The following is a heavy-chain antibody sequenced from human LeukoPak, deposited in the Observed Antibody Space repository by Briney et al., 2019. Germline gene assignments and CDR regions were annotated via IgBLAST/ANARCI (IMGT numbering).Heavy chain of an antibody. V-gene: IGHV4-34*01. CDR1: GGSFSGYY. CDR2: ITHSGNS. Sequence: SETLSLTCAVYGGSFSGYYWSWIRQSPGKGLEWIGEITHSGNSDYNPSLKSRVTISVDTSKNQFSLKLNSVTAADTAVYYCARAGYGDSDFDYWGQGTLVTVSS. D-gene: IGHD4-17*01. CDR3: ARAGYGDSDFDY. J-gene: IGHJ4*02.